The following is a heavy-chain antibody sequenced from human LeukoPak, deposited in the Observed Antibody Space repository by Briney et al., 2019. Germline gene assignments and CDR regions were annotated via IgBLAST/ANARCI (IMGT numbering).Heavy chain of an antibody. CDR2: IKSKTDGGAT. J-gene: IGHJ3*02. Sequence: GGSLRLSCAASGFTFNNAWMSWVRQAPGKGLEWVGRIKSKTDGGATDYAAPVKGRFTISRDDSKNTLYLQMNSLKTEDTAVYYCTTDRLLWFGQLLWGAFDMWGQGTMVTVSS. CDR3: TTDRLLWFGQLLWGAFDM. CDR1: GFTFNNAW. V-gene: IGHV3-15*01. D-gene: IGHD3-10*01.